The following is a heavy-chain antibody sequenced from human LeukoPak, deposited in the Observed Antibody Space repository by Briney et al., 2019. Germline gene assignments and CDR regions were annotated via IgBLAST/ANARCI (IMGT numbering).Heavy chain of an antibody. CDR2: IGGSGSFI. V-gene: IGHV3-21*04. Sequence: GGSLRLSCAGSGFRFSTYSIKWVRQAPGKGLEWVSHIGGSGSFIYYADSVRGRFTISGDNAKNSVYLQMNSLRAEDTAVYYCAREGGGYSRWGQGTLVTVSS. CDR3: AREGGGYSR. D-gene: IGHD5-18*01. CDR1: GFRFSTYS. J-gene: IGHJ4*02.